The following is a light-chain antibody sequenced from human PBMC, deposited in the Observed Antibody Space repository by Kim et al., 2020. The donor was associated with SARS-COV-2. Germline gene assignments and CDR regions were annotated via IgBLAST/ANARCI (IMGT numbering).Light chain of an antibody. CDR3: QQRSTWPLT. J-gene: IGKJ4*01. CDR1: QSVDTY. CDR2: DAS. V-gene: IGKV3-11*01. Sequence: EIVLTQSPATLSLSPGEGATLSCRASQSVDTYLAWYQQKPGQAPRLLIYDASNRATGIPARFSGSGSGTDFTLTISSLESEDFAVYYCQQRSTWPLTFGGGTKVDIK.